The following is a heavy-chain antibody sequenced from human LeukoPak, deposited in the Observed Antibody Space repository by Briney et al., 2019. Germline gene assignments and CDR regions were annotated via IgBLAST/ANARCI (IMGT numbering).Heavy chain of an antibody. V-gene: IGHV3-48*03. CDR1: GFTFSSYE. D-gene: IGHD4-17*01. J-gene: IGHJ4*02. CDR2: ISSSGSTI. CDR3: ARFLYGDYFDY. Sequence: GGSLRLSCAASGFTFSSYEMNWVRQAPGKGLEWVSYISSSGSTIYYADSEKGRFTISRDNAKNSLYLQMNSLRAEDTAVYYCARFLYGDYFDYWGQGTLVTVSS.